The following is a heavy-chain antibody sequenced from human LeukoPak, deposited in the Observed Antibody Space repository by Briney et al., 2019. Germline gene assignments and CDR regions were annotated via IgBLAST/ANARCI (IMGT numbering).Heavy chain of an antibody. D-gene: IGHD3-22*01. CDR2: ISSESSHI. CDR1: GFSFDIHS. V-gene: IGHV3-21*01. Sequence: GGSLRLSCAASGFSFDIHSMNWVRQSPGKGLEWVSSISSESSHIHYADSVEGRFTISRDNAKKSLYLQMTSLRPEDTAMYYCVRGSQGDDYYDSPDQGAFDLWGQGTMVTVS. J-gene: IGHJ3*01. CDR3: VRGSQGDDYYDSPDQGAFDL.